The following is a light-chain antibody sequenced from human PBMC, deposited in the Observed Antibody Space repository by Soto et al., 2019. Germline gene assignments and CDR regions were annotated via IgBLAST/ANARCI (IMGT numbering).Light chain of an antibody. CDR2: TNT. CDR1: SSNIGAGYD. J-gene: IGLJ3*02. V-gene: IGLV1-40*03. Sequence: QAVVTQPPSVSGAPGQRVTISCTGSSSNIGAGYDVHWYRQLPGTAPKLLIYTNTNRPSGVPDRFSGSKSGASASLAIAGLQAADEADYYCQSYDSSLSAVLFGGGTQLTV. CDR3: QSYDSSLSAVL.